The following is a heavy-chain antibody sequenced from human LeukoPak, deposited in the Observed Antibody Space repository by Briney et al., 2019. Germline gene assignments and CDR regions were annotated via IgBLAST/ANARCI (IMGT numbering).Heavy chain of an antibody. J-gene: IGHJ3*02. Sequence: SETLSLTCTVSGGSISSYYWSWIRQPPGKGLEWIGYTYYSGSTNYNPSLKSRVTISVDTSKNQFSLKLSSVTAADTAVYYCARGLLDGYTHPAAFDIWGQGTMVTVSS. CDR1: GGSISSYY. D-gene: IGHD5-24*01. CDR3: ARGLLDGYTHPAAFDI. CDR2: TYYSGST. V-gene: IGHV4-59*01.